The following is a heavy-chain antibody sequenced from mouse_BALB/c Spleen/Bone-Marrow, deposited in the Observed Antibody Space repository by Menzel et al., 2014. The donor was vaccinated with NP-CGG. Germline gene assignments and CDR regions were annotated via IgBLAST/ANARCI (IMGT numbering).Heavy chain of an antibody. CDR3: ARKYVNVPHFMDY. J-gene: IGHJ4*01. Sequence: QVQLQQPAVELARPGASAKMSCKASGYTFTSYTIHWIRQRPGQGLEWIGYIHPSSGYTEYSQKFKDKTALTADKSSTTAYMQLSSLTSEDSAVYYCARKYVNVPHFMDYWGQGTSVTVSS. CDR1: GYTFTSYT. D-gene: IGHD2-10*02. CDR2: IHPSSGYT. V-gene: IGHV1-4*02.